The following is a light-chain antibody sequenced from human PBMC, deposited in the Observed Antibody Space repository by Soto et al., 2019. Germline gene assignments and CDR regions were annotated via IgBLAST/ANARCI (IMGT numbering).Light chain of an antibody. CDR3: QQRSNWPQVT. CDR2: DAS. CDR1: QSVSRY. V-gene: IGKV3-11*01. Sequence: DIVLTQSPATLSLSPGERATLSCRASQSVSRYLAWYQQKTGQAPRILIYDASYRAAGIPARFSGSGSGTDFTLTISSIEHEDFAVYYCQQRSNWPQVTFGGGTKVDNK. J-gene: IGKJ4*01.